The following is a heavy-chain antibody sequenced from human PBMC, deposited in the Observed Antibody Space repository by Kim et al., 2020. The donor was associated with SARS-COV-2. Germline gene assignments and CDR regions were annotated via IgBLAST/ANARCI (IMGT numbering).Heavy chain of an antibody. D-gene: IGHD3-3*01. J-gene: IGHJ6*02. Sequence: SETLSLTCAVSGGSISSGGYSWSWIRQPPGKGLEWIGYIYHSGSTYYNPSLKSRVTISVDRSKNQFSLKLSSVTAADTAVYYCARVGVSGYYGMDVWGQGTTVTVSS. V-gene: IGHV4-30-2*01. CDR3: ARVGVSGYYGMDV. CDR1: GGSISSGGYS. CDR2: IYHSGST.